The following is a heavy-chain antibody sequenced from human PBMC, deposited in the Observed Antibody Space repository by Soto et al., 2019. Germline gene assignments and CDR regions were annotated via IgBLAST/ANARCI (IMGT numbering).Heavy chain of an antibody. J-gene: IGHJ4*02. D-gene: IGHD3-22*01. CDR2: ISGSGGST. V-gene: IGHV3-23*01. Sequence: GVSLRLSCAASGFTFSSYAMSWVRQAPGKGLEWVSAISGSGGSTYYADSVKGRFSISRDNSKNTLYLQMNSLRAEDTAVYYCAKELGGYYDSRGVFDYWGQGTLVTVSS. CDR3: AKELGGYYDSRGVFDY. CDR1: GFTFSSYA.